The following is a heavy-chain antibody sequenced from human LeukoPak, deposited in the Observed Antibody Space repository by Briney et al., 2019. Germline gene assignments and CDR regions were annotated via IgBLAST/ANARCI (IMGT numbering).Heavy chain of an antibody. CDR2: IWYDGSNK. J-gene: IGHJ4*02. V-gene: IGHV3-33*01. CDR3: ARGSLGEFSSLGGFDY. Sequence: GGSLRLSCAASGFTFSSYGMHWVRQAPGKGLEWVAVIWYDGSNKYYADSVKGRFTISRDNSKNTLYLQMNSLRAEDTAVYYCARGSLGEFSSLGGFDYWGQGTLVTVSS. CDR1: GFTFSSYG. D-gene: IGHD3-16*02.